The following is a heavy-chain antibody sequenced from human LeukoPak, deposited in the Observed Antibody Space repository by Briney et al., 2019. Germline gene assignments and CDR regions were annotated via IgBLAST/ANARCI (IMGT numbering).Heavy chain of an antibody. CDR1: GGSFSGYH. Sequence: PSETLSLTCAVYGGSFSGYHWSWIRQPPGKGLEWIGYIYHSGSTYYNPSLKSRVTISVDRSKNQFSLRLSSVTAADTAVYYCARGPGGYSFWFDPWGQGTLVTVSS. CDR3: ARGPGGYSFWFDP. J-gene: IGHJ5*02. D-gene: IGHD5-18*01. V-gene: IGHV4-34*01. CDR2: IYHSGST.